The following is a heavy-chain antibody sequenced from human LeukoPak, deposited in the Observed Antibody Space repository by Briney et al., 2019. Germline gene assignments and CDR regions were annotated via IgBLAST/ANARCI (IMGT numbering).Heavy chain of an antibody. Sequence: SVXVSCKASGYTFTGYYMHWVRQAPGQGLEWMGWINPNSGGTNYAQKFQGRVTMTRDTSISTAYMELSRLRSDDTAVYYCASKAVYAIPDFYYYYGMDVWGQGTTVTVSS. CDR2: INPNSGGT. J-gene: IGHJ6*02. D-gene: IGHD2-8*01. CDR3: ASKAVYAIPDFYYYYGMDV. CDR1: GYTFTGYY. V-gene: IGHV1-2*02.